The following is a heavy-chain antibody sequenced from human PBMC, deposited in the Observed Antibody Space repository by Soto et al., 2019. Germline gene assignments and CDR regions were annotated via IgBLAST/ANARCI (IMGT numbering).Heavy chain of an antibody. D-gene: IGHD3-10*01. J-gene: IGHJ4*02. V-gene: IGHV4-59*01. CDR1: GGSISSYY. CDR3: ARLDYGSGKYYFEY. Sequence: PSETLSLTCTVSGGSISSYYWSWIPQPPGKGLEWIGYFYYSGSTNYSPSHKSRVTISVDTSKNLFSLKLSCVTAADTAVYYCARLDYGSGKYYFEYWGQGTLVNVSS. CDR2: FYYSGST.